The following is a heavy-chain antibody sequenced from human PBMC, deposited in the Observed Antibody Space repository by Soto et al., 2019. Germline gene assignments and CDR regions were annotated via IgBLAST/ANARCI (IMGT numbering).Heavy chain of an antibody. CDR3: ARDRAYCGGDCPPGTEYFDY. J-gene: IGHJ4*02. D-gene: IGHD2-21*02. CDR1: GFTFSDYY. V-gene: IGHV3-11*05. Sequence: PGGSLRLSCAASGFTFSDYYMSWIRQAPGKGLEWFSYISSSSSYTNYADSVKGRFTISRDNAKNSLYLQMNSLRAEDTAVYYCARDRAYCGGDCPPGTEYFDYWGQGTLVTVSS. CDR2: ISSSSSYT.